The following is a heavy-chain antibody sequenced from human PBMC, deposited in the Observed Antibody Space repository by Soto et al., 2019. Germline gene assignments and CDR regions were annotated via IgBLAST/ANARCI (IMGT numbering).Heavy chain of an antibody. CDR1: GFTFSNYA. Sequence: EVQLLESGGGLVQPGGSLRLSCAASGFTFSNYAIAWVRQAPGKGLEWVSGISGSGGTTYYADSGKGRFTISRDNSKDTLQLQMNSLRAEDTAVYYCAKTPRQWLVYFDYWGQGALVTVSS. CDR2: ISGSGGTT. V-gene: IGHV3-23*01. J-gene: IGHJ4*02. CDR3: AKTPRQWLVYFDY. D-gene: IGHD6-19*01.